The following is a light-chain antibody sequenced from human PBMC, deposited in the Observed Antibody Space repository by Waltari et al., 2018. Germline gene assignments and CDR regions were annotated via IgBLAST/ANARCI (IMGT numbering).Light chain of an antibody. CDR2: GAS. CDR1: QSIRSN. J-gene: IGKJ1*01. CDR3: QQYDNWLGT. V-gene: IGKV3-15*01. Sequence: EMVMTQSPATLSVFPGERATLSCRASQSIRSNLAWYQHKPGQAPRLLIYGASTRATGIPARFRGSGSVTEFTLTIRSLQSEDFAVYFCQQYDNWLGTFGQGTKVEIK.